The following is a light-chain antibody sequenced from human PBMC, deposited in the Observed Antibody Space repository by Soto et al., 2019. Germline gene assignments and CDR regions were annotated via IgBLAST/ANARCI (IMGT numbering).Light chain of an antibody. J-gene: IGLJ2*01. CDR1: SSDVGVYKY. Sequence: QSALTQPASVSGSPGQSITISCTGTSSDVGVYKYVSWYQQHPGKAPKLLISEVSNRPSGVSDRFSGSKFGDTASLTISGLQAEDEGDYYCSSYTSTTTLVVFGGGTKLTVL. CDR3: SSYTSTTTLVV. V-gene: IGLV2-14*01. CDR2: EVS.